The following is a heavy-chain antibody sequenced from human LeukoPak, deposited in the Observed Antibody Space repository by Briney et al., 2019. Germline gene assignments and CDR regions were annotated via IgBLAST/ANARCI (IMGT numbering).Heavy chain of an antibody. CDR3: ARDVAGPYDILTGYYHFDY. CDR2: ISAYNGNT. V-gene: IGHV1-18*01. D-gene: IGHD3-9*01. J-gene: IGHJ4*02. CDR1: GYTFTSYG. Sequence: ASVKVSCKASGYTFTSYGISWVRQAPGQGLEWMGWISAYNGNTNYAQKLQGRVTMTTDTSTSTAYMELRSLRSDDTAVYCCARDVAGPYDILTGYYHFDYWGQGTLVTVSS.